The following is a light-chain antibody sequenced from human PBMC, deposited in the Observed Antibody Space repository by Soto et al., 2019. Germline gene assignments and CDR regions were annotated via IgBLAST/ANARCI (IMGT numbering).Light chain of an antibody. Sequence: YELTQPPSVSVAPGQTARITCGGNNIGGKSVHWYQQKPGQAPVLVVYDDSDRPSGIPERFSGSNSVNTATLTISRVAAGDEADYYCQVWESGRGVFGTGTKVTVL. J-gene: IGLJ1*01. CDR3: QVWESGRGV. V-gene: IGLV3-21*02. CDR1: NIGGKS. CDR2: DDS.